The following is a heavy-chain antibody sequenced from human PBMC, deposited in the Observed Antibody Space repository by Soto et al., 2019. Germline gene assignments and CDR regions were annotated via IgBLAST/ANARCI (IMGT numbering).Heavy chain of an antibody. V-gene: IGHV1-46*01. CDR3: ARALGFGPPLLGYCSGGSCYDTFDI. CDR2: INPSGGST. D-gene: IGHD2-15*01. CDR1: GYTFTSYY. J-gene: IGHJ3*02. Sequence: ASVKVSCKASGYTFTSYYMHWVRQAPGQGLEWMGIINPSGGSTSYAQKFQGRVTMTRDTSTSTVYMELSSLGSEDTAVYYCARALGFGPPLLGYCSGGSCYDTFDIWRQRQMVP.